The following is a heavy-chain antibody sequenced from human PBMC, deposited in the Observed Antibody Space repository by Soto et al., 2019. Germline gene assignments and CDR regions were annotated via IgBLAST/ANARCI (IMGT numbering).Heavy chain of an antibody. CDR1: GYTFTSYG. D-gene: IGHD2-2*01. Sequence: GLVKVSWKASGYTFTSYGISWVRQAPGQGLDCVGWISAYNGNTNYAQKLQGRVTMTTDTSTSTAYMELRSLRSDDTAVYYCARDPRDCSSTSCRNYYYGMDVWGQGTTVTVSS. V-gene: IGHV1-18*04. CDR3: ARDPRDCSSTSCRNYYYGMDV. CDR2: ISAYNGNT. J-gene: IGHJ6*02.